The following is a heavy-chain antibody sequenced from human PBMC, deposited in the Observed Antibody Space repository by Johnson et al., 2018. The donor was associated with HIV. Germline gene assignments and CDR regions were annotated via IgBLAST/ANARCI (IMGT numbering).Heavy chain of an antibody. D-gene: IGHD3-22*01. CDR2: ISGSGGST. CDR3: ARGVRDSSGYPFAFDI. Sequence: VQLVESGGGLVQPGRSLRLSCAASGFTFSNAWMSWVRQAPGKGLEWVSAISGSGGSTYYADSVKGRFTISRDNSKSTLYLQINSLRAEDTALYYCARGVRDSSGYPFAFDIWGQGTMVSVSS. V-gene: IGHV3-23*04. J-gene: IGHJ3*02. CDR1: GFTFSNAW.